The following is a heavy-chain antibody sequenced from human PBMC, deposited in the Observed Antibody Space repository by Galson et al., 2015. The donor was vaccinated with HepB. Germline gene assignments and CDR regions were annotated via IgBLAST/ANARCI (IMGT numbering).Heavy chain of an antibody. D-gene: IGHD2-8*01. CDR1: GFTFSSYS. J-gene: IGHJ6*03. CDR3: ARSMVYYYYYMDV. CDR2: ISSSSSTI. V-gene: IGHV3-48*01. Sequence: SLRLSCAASGFTFSSYSMNWVRQAPGKGLEWVSYISSSSSTIYYADSVKGRFTISRDNAKNSLYLQMNSLRAEDTAVYYCARSMVYYYYYMDVWGKGTTVTVSS.